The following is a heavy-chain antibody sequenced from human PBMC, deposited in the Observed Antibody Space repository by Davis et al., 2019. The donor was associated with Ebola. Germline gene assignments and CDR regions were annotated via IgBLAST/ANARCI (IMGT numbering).Heavy chain of an antibody. J-gene: IGHJ4*02. CDR3: ARETDAIGTYYDY. CDR2: INPKTGGT. CDR1: GYTFTGHH. V-gene: IGHV1-2*06. Sequence: ASVKVSCKASGYTFTGHHIHWVRRAPGQGLESLGRINPKTGGTNYAQRFQGRVTVTTDTSISTAYMELSRLTSDDTAVYYCARETDAIGTYYDYWGQGTLVTVSS. D-gene: IGHD1-26*01.